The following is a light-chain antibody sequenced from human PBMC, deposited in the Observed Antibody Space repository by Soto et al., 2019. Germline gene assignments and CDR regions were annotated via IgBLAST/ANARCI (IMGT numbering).Light chain of an antibody. CDR3: QKYNSAPLT. CDR2: DAS. CDR1: QDISNY. V-gene: IGKV1-27*01. Sequence: DIQMTQSPSSLSASVGDRVTITCQASQDISNYLNWYQQKPGKAPKLLIYDASTLQSGVPSRFSGSGSGTDFTLTISSLQPEDVATYYCQKYNSAPLTFGGGTKVEIK. J-gene: IGKJ4*01.